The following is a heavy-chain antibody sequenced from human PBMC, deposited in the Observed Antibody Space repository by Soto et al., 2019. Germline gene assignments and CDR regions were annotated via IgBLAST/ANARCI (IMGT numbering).Heavy chain of an antibody. J-gene: IGHJ3*02. D-gene: IGHD6-13*01. CDR2: MNNDGSYT. CDR1: GFTFSSYW. CDR3: VRGGYMHACDI. V-gene: IGHV3-74*01. Sequence: EVQLVESGGGLVQPGGSLRFSCAASGFTFSSYWMYWVRQAPGKGLEWVSHMNNDGSYTIYAESVKGRFTFSRDNAKNTMYLQMNRPRAEDTAVYYCVRGGYMHACDIWGQGTMVTVSS.